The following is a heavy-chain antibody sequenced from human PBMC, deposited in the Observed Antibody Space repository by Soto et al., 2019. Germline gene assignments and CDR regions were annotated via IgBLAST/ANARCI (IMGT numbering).Heavy chain of an antibody. CDR2: IYYSGST. V-gene: IGHV4-39*01. D-gene: IGHD4-17*01. Sequence: SETLSLTCTVSGGSISSSSYYWGWIRQPPGKGLEWIGSIYYSGSTYYNPSLKSRVTISVDTSKNQFSLKLSSVTAADTAVYYCATGQYDYGLYYFDYWGQGTMVTVYS. CDR3: ATGQYDYGLYYFDY. J-gene: IGHJ4*02. CDR1: GGSISSSSYY.